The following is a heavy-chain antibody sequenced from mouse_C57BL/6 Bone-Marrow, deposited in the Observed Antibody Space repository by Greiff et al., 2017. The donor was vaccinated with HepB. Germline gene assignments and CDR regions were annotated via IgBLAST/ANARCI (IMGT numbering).Heavy chain of an antibody. J-gene: IGHJ4*01. CDR2: IRYDGSN. D-gene: IGHD2-4*01. V-gene: IGHV3-6*01. CDR1: GYSITSGYY. CDR3: ARSPIDGLRQEGYYAMDY. Sequence: EVKLQESGPGLVKPSQSLSLTCSVTGYSITSGYYWNWIRQLPGNQLEWMGYIRYDGSNNYNPSLQNRISITRDTSKNQFFLKLNSVTTEDTATYYCARSPIDGLRQEGYYAMDYWGQGTSVTVSS.